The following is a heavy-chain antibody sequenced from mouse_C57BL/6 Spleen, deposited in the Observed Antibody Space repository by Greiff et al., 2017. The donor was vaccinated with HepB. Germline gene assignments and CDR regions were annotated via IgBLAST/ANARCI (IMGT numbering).Heavy chain of an antibody. CDR2: IYPGSGNT. CDR1: GYTFTDYY. V-gene: IGHV1-76*01. Sequence: VQLQESGAELVRPGASVKLSCKASGYTFTDYYINWVKQRPGQGLEWIARIYPGSGNTYYNEKFKGKATLTAEKSSSTAYMQLSSLTSEDSAVYFCANSDYWGQGTTLTVSS. J-gene: IGHJ2*01. CDR3: ANSDY.